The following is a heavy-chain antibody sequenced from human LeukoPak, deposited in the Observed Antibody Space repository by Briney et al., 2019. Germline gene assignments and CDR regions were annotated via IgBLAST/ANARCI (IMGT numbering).Heavy chain of an antibody. V-gene: IGHV3-33*01. CDR1: GFTFSSYG. J-gene: IGHJ3*02. CDR2: IWYDGSNK. CDR3: ARGLRNTDTFDI. Sequence: GRSLRLSCAASGFTFSSYGMHWARQAPGKGLEWVAVIWYDGSNKYYADSVKGRFTISRDNSKNTVYLQMNSLRAEDTAVYYCARGLRNTDTFDIWGQGTMVTVSS.